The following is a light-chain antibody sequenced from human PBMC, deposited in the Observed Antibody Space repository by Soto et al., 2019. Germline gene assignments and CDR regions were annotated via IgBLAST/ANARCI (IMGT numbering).Light chain of an antibody. CDR1: TSNIGSNT. V-gene: IGLV1-44*01. J-gene: IGLJ2*01. CDR3: QAWDSSTVV. Sequence: QSVLTQPPSASGTPGQRVTISCSGSTSNIGSNTVSWYQQLPGTAPKLLIYSNGQRPSGVPDRFSGSKSGTSASLAISGLQSEDEADYYCQAWDSSTVVFGGGTKLTVL. CDR2: SNG.